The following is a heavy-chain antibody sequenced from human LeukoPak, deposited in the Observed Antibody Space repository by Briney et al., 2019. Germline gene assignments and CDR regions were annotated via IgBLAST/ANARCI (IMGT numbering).Heavy chain of an antibody. CDR2: INPKSGGT. D-gene: IGHD7-27*01. J-gene: IGHJ4*02. V-gene: IGHV1-2*02. CDR3: ARDLPSTSNWELDY. Sequence: VASVKVSCKASGYTFTGYYIHLVRQAPGQGLEWMGWINPKSGGTNYAQKFQGRVTMTRDTSISTAYMELSRLRSDDTAVYYCARDLPSTSNWELDYWGQGTLVTVSS. CDR1: GYTFTGYY.